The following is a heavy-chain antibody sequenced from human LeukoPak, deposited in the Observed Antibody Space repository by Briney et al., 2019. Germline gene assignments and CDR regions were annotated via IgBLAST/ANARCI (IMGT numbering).Heavy chain of an antibody. CDR1: GFTVSSNY. J-gene: IGHJ4*02. CDR3: ARDQIAFGLFDS. CDR2: IYNGGST. D-gene: IGHD3/OR15-3a*01. Sequence: PGGSLRLSCAASGFTVSSNYMSWVRQAPGKGLEWVSVIYNGGSTYYADSVKCRFTISRDSSKNTLYLQMNSLRAEATAVYYCARDQIAFGLFDSWGQGNLVTVSS. V-gene: IGHV3-53*01.